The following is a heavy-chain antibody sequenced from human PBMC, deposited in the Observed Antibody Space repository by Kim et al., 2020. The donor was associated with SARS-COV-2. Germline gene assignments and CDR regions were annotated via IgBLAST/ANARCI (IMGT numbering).Heavy chain of an antibody. V-gene: IGHV3-9*01. CDR1: GFTFDDYA. D-gene: IGHD6-13*01. J-gene: IGHJ4*02. CDR3: AKDISSSWYGAFDY. Sequence: GGSLRLSCAASGFTFDDYAMHWVRQAPGKGLEWVSGISWNSGSIGYADSVKGRFTISRDNAKNYLYLQMNRLRAEDTALYYCAKDISSSWYGAFDYWGQGTLVTVSS. CDR2: ISWNSGSI.